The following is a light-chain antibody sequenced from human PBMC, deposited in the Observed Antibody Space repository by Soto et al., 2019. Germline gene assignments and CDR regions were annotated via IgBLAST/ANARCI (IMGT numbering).Light chain of an antibody. V-gene: IGKV3-20*01. Sequence: EIVLTQSPGTLSLSPGERATLSCRASQSVSSSYLACYQQKPGQAPRLLIYGASSRATGIPDRFSGSGSGTDFTLTISRLEPEDFAVYYCQHYGSSRWTFGQGTKVEIK. J-gene: IGKJ1*01. CDR1: QSVSSSY. CDR2: GAS. CDR3: QHYGSSRWT.